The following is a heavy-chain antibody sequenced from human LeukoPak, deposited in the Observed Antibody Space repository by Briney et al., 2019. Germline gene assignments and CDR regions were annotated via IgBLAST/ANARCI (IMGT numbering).Heavy chain of an antibody. CDR1: GYTFTGYY. J-gene: IGHJ4*02. Sequence: ASVKVSCKASGYTFTGYYMHWVRQAPGQGLEWMGWINPNSGGTNYAQKFQGRVTMTRDTSTSTVYMELSSLRSEDTAVYYCARGYPGVDYWGQGTLVTVSS. CDR2: INPNSGGT. CDR3: ARGYPGVDY. V-gene: IGHV1-2*02. D-gene: IGHD5-18*01.